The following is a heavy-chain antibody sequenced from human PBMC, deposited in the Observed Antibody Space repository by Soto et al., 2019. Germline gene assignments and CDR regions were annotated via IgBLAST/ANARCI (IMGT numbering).Heavy chain of an antibody. V-gene: IGHV4-39*01. CDR1: GGSISSSSYY. J-gene: IGHJ4*02. CDR3: ARRRASDYGGNNNPYYFDY. CDR2: IYYNGRT. Sequence: SETLSLTCTVSGGSISSSSYYWGLIRQPPGMGLEWIGNIYYNGRTFYNPSLRSRVTMSVDTSQNQFSLRLSSVTAADTAVYYCARRRASDYGGNNNPYYFDYWGQGTLVTVSS. D-gene: IGHD4-17*01.